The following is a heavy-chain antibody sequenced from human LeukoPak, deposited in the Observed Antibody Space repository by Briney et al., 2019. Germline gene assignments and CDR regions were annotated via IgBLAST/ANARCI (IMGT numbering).Heavy chain of an antibody. CDR1: GGSFSGYY. CDR3: ARGGNYYGSDRPDY. CDR2: INHSGST. Sequence: PSETLSLTCAVYGGSFSGYYWSWIRQPPGKGLEWIGEINHSGSTNYNPSLKSRVTISVDTSKNQFSLKLSSVTAADTAVYYCARGGNYYGSDRPDYWGQGTLVTVSS. V-gene: IGHV4-34*01. J-gene: IGHJ4*02. D-gene: IGHD3-10*01.